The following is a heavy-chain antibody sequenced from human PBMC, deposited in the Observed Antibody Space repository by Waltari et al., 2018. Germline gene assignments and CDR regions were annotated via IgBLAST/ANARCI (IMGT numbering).Heavy chain of an antibody. CDR3: ARDLSATTLPHYYFDY. J-gene: IGHJ4*02. CDR2: ISSSSSYI. Sequence: EVQLVESGGGLVKPGGSLRLSCAASGFTFSSYSMNWVRQAPGKGLEWVSSISSSSSYIYYADSVKGRFTISRDNAKNSLYLQMNSLRAEDTAVYYCARDLSATTLPHYYFDYWGQGTLVTVSS. V-gene: IGHV3-21*01. D-gene: IGHD1-1*01. CDR1: GFTFSSYS.